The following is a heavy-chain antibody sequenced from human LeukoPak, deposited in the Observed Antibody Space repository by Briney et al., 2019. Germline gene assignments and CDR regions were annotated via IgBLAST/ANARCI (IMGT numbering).Heavy chain of an antibody. CDR1: GGSISSSTYY. Sequence: SETLSLTCTVSGGSISSSTYYWGWIRQPPGKGLEWIGNIYYSGSTYYNPSLKSRVTISVDTSKNQFSLKLSSVTAADTAVYYCARDYKQQLVPDYYGMDVWGQGTTVTVSS. CDR3: ARDYKQQLVPDYYGMDV. J-gene: IGHJ6*02. D-gene: IGHD6-13*01. CDR2: IYYSGST. V-gene: IGHV4-39*07.